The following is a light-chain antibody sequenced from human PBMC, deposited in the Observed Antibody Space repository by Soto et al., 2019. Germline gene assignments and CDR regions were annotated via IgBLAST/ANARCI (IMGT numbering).Light chain of an antibody. CDR1: QGINNH. CDR3: LQHNSYPIT. J-gene: IGKJ5*01. CDR2: GTY. V-gene: IGKV1-17*03. Sequence: IQMTQSPSAMSASVGDRVTITSRASQGINNHLVWFQQRPGKVPKRLVFGTYNLQSGVPSRFSGSGSGTEFTLTISGLQPEDFAIYYCLQHNSYPITLGQGTRLEI.